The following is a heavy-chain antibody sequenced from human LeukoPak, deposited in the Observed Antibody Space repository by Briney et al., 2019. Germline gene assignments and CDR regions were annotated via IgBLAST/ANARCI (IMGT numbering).Heavy chain of an antibody. CDR2: ISAYNGNT. V-gene: IGHV1-18*01. CDR1: GYTFTNYG. D-gene: IGHD2-21*02. CDR3: ARSASLGVVTAIVDY. J-gene: IGHJ4*02. Sequence: ASVTASFKASGYTFTNYGISWVRQAPGQGGEGMGWISAYNGNTNYAQKLQGRVTMTTDTSTSTAYMELRSLRSDDTAVYYCARSASLGVVTAIVDYWGQGTLVTVSS.